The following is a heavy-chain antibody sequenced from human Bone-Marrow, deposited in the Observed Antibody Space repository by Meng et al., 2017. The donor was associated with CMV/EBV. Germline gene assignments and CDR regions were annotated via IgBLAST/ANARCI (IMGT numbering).Heavy chain of an antibody. CDR1: GGSVSSGSYY. D-gene: IGHD2-2*01. CDR2: IYYSGST. J-gene: IGHJ6*02. Sequence: GSLRLSCTVSGGSVSSGSYYWSWIRQPPGKGLEWIGYIYYSGSTNYNPSLKSRVTISVDTSKNQFSLKLSSVTAADTAVYYCARRIVVVPAATPLYYYGMDVWGQGTTVTVSS. CDR3: ARRIVVVPAATPLYYYGMDV. V-gene: IGHV4-61*01.